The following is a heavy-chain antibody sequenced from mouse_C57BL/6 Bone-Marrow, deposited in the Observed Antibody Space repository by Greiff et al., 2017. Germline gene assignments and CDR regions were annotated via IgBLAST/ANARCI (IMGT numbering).Heavy chain of an antibody. D-gene: IGHD2-3*01. V-gene: IGHV1-26*01. J-gene: IGHJ2*01. CDR1: GYTFTDYY. Sequence: EVQLQQSGPELVKPGASVKISCKASGYTFTDYYMNWVEQSHGKSLEWIGEINPNNGGTSYNQKFKGKATLTVDKSSSTAYMELRSLTSEDSAVYYCARGWLLLDYWGQGTTLTVSS. CDR3: ARGWLLLDY. CDR2: INPNNGGT.